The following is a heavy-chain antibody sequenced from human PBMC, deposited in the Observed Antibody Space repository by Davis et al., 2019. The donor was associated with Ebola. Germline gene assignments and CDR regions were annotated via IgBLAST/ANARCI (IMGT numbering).Heavy chain of an antibody. J-gene: IGHJ4*02. V-gene: IGHV1-3*01. CDR2: SNPGTGNT. CDR3: ARDFGGWSPGFDY. CDR1: GYTFTSYT. Sequence: AASVKVSCKASGYTFTSYTVHWVRQAPGQRLEWMGWSNPGTGNTKFSQKFEARVTLTWDTFATTAYLDLGSLTSEDTAVYYCARDFGGWSPGFDYWGQGTLVTVSS. D-gene: IGHD3-16*01.